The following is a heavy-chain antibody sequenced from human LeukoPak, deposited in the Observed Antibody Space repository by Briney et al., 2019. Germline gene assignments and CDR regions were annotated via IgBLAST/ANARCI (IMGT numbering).Heavy chain of an antibody. Sequence: PGGSLRLSCAASGFTFSSYAMSWVRQAPGKGLEWVSAISGSGGSTYYADSVKGRFTLSRANSKNTLYLQMNSLRAEHTAVYYCAKDSWELLAFDYWGQGTLVTVSS. D-gene: IGHD1-26*01. J-gene: IGHJ4*02. CDR2: ISGSGGST. CDR1: GFTFSSYA. CDR3: AKDSWELLAFDY. V-gene: IGHV3-23*01.